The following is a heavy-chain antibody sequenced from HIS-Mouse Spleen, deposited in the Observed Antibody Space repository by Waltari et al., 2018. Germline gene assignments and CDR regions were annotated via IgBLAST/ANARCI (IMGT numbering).Heavy chain of an antibody. J-gene: IGHJ2*01. CDR1: GGSISSSSYY. CDR3: AREIPYSSSWYDWYFDL. Sequence: QLQLQESGPGRVKPSETLSLTCPVPGGSISSSSYYLGWIRQPPGKGREWIGGIYYSGSTYYNPSLKSRVTISVDTSKNQFSLKLSSVTAADTAVYYCAREIPYSSSWYDWYFDLWGRGTLVTVSS. V-gene: IGHV4-39*07. D-gene: IGHD6-13*01. CDR2: IYYSGST.